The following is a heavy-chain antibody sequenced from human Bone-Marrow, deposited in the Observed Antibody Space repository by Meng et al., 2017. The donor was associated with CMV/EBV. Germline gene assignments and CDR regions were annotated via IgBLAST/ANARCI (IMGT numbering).Heavy chain of an antibody. CDR3: ARDMYGSGSYYYGMDV. CDR2: ISAYNGNT. V-gene: IGHV1-18*01. D-gene: IGHD3-10*01. Sequence: ASVKVSCKASGYTFTSYGISWVRQAPGQGLEWMGWISAYNGNTKYAQKLQGRVTMTRETSTSTVYMELRSLRSDDTAVYYCARDMYGSGSYYYGMDVWGQGTTVTVSS. CDR1: GYTFTSYG. J-gene: IGHJ6*02.